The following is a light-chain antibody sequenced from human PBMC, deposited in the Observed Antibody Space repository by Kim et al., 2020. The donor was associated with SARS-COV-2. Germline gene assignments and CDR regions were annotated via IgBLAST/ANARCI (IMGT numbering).Light chain of an antibody. CDR1: QSVSRP. CDR3: QQYTGWPPAT. V-gene: IGKV3-11*01. CDR2: DAL. J-gene: IGKJ2*01. Sequence: LSPGERAPRSGRASQSVSRPLAWYHHKPGQSPRLLIWDALNRATGVPARFRASGSGTDFTLTISSLESEDFGVYYCQQYTGWPPATFGQGTKLEI.